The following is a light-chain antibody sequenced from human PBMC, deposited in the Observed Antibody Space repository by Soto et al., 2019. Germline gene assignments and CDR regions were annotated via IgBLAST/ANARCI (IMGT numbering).Light chain of an antibody. V-gene: IGKV3-15*01. CDR1: QSVSSN. Sequence: EIVMTQSPATLSVSPGERATLSCRASQSVSSNLAWYQHKPGQAPRLLIYGASTRATGIPARFSGSRSGTEFTLTISSLQSEDFAFYYCQQYNNWGTFGQGTKVEIK. CDR2: GAS. J-gene: IGKJ1*01. CDR3: QQYNNWGT.